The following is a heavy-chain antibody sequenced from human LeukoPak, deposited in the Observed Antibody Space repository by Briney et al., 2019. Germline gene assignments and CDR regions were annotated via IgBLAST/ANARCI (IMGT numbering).Heavy chain of an antibody. D-gene: IGHD3-9*01. CDR2: IYYSGST. CDR3: AEGTGYFDPFDY. J-gene: IGHJ4*02. V-gene: IGHV4-59*01. Sequence: SETLSLTCTVSGGSISSYYWSWIRQPPAKGLEGVGYIYYSGSTNYNPSLKSQVTISVDTSKTQSSLKLSSGTAADTAVYYCAEGTGYFDPFDYWGQGTLVTVSS. CDR1: GGSISSYY.